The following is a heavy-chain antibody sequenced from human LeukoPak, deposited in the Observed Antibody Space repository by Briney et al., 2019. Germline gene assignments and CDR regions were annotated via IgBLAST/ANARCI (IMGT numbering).Heavy chain of an antibody. CDR1: GFTFSCYG. J-gene: IGHJ3*02. D-gene: IGHD3-16*01. Sequence: GGSLRLSCAASGFTFSCYGMHWVRQAPGKGLEWEAVISYDGSNKYYADSVKGRFTISRDNSKNTLYLQMNSLRAEDTAVYYCAKGNYDYVWGSDDAFDIWGQGTMVTVSS. CDR2: ISYDGSNK. V-gene: IGHV3-30*18. CDR3: AKGNYDYVWGSDDAFDI.